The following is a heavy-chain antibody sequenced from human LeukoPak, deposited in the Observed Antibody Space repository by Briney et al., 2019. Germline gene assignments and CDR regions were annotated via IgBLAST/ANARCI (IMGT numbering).Heavy chain of an antibody. CDR1: GASISSYY. J-gene: IGHJ4*02. CDR2: IYYSGST. Sequence: MPSETLSLTCTVSGASISSYYWSWIRQPPGKGLEWIGYIYYSGSTNYNPSLKSRVTISVDTSKNQFSLKLSSVTAADTAVYYCARQGLQGIAVLEYWGQGTLVTVSS. V-gene: IGHV4-59*08. D-gene: IGHD6-19*01. CDR3: ARQGLQGIAVLEY.